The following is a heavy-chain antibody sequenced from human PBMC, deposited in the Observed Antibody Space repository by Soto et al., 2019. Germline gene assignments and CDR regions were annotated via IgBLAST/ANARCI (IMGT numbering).Heavy chain of an antibody. CDR3: ASSRSSSFVLVNGLLEWLPTYFDY. Sequence: PSETLSLTCTVSGGSISSSSYYWGWIRQPPGKGLEWIGSIYYSGSTYYNPSLKSRVTISVDTSKNQFSLKLSSVTAADTAVYYCASSRSSSFVLVNGLLEWLPTYFDYWGQGTLVTVSS. D-gene: IGHD3-3*01. V-gene: IGHV4-39*01. J-gene: IGHJ4*02. CDR1: GGSISSSSYY. CDR2: IYYSGST.